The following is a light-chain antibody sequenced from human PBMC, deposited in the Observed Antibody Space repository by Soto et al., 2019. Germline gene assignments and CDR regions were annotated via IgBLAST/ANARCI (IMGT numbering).Light chain of an antibody. CDR1: QSVSSSY. V-gene: IGKV3-20*01. J-gene: IGKJ1*01. CDR3: QQYGSSPPWT. CDR2: GAS. Sequence: EIVLTQSPGTLSLSPGERATLSCRASQSVSSSYLAWYQQKPGQAPRHLIYGASSRATGIPDRFSGSGSGTDFTLNISGLEPEDFAVYYCQQYGSSPPWTFGQGPKVEIK.